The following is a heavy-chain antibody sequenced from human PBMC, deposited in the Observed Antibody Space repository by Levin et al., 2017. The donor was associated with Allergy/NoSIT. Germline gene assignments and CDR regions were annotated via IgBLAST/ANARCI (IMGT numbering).Heavy chain of an antibody. CDR2: IWYDGSNK. Sequence: GESLKISCAASGFTFSSYGMHWVRQAPGKGLEWVAVIWYDGSNKYYADSVKGRFTISRDNSKNTLYLQMNSLRAEDTAVYYCARSHHWNDVGTWGQYYYYYGMDGWGQGTTVTVSS. J-gene: IGHJ6*02. V-gene: IGHV3-33*01. CDR1: GFTFSSYG. CDR3: ARSHHWNDVGTWGQYYYYYGMDG. D-gene: IGHD1-1*01.